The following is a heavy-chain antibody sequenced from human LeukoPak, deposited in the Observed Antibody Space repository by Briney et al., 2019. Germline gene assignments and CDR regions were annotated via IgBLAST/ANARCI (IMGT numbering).Heavy chain of an antibody. CDR2: IKSDGTST. Sequence: PGGSLRLSCAASGFTFSSYWMHWVRQAPGKGLVWVSRIKSDGTSTSYADSVKGRFTMSRDNAKNTLYLQMNSLRDEDTAVYYCAKGGTYSFDYWGQGTLLTVSS. D-gene: IGHD1-26*01. V-gene: IGHV3-74*01. CDR3: AKGGTYSFDY. CDR1: GFTFSSYW. J-gene: IGHJ4*02.